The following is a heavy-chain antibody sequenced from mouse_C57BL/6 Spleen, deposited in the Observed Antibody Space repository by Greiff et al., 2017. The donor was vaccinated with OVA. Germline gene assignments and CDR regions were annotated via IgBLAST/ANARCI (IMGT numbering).Heavy chain of an antibody. J-gene: IGHJ4*01. CDR3: ARRDGYYGHYYAMDY. V-gene: IGHV1-9*01. CDR1: GYTFTGYW. CDR2: IFPGSGST. D-gene: IGHD2-3*01. Sequence: QVQLQQSGAELMKPGASVKLSCKASGYTFTGYWIEWVKQRPGHGLEWIGEIFPGSGSTNYNEKFKGKATFTADTSSNTAYMQLSSLTTEDSAIYDCARRDGYYGHYYAMDYWGQGTSVTVSS.